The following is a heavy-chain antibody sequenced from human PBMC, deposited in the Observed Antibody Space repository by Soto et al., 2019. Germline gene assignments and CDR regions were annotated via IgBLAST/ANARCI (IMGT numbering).Heavy chain of an antibody. V-gene: IGHV3-64*01. CDR1: GFTFSSYA. Sequence: EVQLVESGGGLVQPGGSLRLSCAASGFTFSSYAMHWVRQAPGKGLEYVSAISSNGGSTYYANSVKGRFTISRDNSKNTPYLQMGSLRAEDMAVYYCARTYAASLTLEWLSYLDYWGQGTLVTVSS. CDR3: ARTYAASLTLEWLSYLDY. CDR2: ISSNGGST. D-gene: IGHD3-3*01. J-gene: IGHJ4*02.